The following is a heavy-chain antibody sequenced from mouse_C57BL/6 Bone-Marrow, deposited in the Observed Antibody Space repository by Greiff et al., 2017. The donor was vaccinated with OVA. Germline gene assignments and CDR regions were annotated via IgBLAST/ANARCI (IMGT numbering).Heavy chain of an antibody. D-gene: IGHD2-1*01. J-gene: IGHJ1*03. V-gene: IGHV5-6*01. CDR2: ISSGGSYT. CDR1: GFTFSSYG. Sequence: VQLQESGGDLVKPGGSLKLSCAASGFTFSSYGMSWVRQTPDKRLEWVATISSGGSYTYYPDSVKGRFTISRDNDKNTLYLQVSSLKSEDTAMYCCAGGNYEDIDVWGTGTTVTVSS. CDR3: AGGNYEDIDV.